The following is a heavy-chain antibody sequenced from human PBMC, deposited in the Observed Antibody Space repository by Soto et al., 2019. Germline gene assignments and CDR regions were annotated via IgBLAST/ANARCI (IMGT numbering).Heavy chain of an antibody. V-gene: IGHV3-30*04. D-gene: IGHD3-3*01. Sequence: QVQLVESGGGVVQPGRSLRLSCAASGFTFSSCAMHWVRQAPGKGLEWVALISYAGRSNYYADYVKGRFTISRDNSKNTMYLQVNSLRAEDTAVYYCARDKRDLRFLEWSYYFDYWGQGTLVTVSS. J-gene: IGHJ4*02. CDR3: ARDKRDLRFLEWSYYFDY. CDR2: ISYAGRSN. CDR1: GFTFSSCA.